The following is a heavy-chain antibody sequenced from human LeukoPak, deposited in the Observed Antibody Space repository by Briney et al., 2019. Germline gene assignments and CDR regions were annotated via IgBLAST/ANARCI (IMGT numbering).Heavy chain of an antibody. D-gene: IGHD2-15*01. J-gene: IGHJ4*02. CDR1: GFTFRSFE. CDR2: ISGDGTTI. Sequence: GGSLRLSCAASGFTFRSFEMNWFRQAPGKGLECLSYISGDGTTIQYADSVKGRFTISRDNANNSLYLQMNSLRVEDTAVYYCARAVSAARVYDYSGQGTLVTVSS. CDR3: ARAVSAARVYDY. V-gene: IGHV3-48*03.